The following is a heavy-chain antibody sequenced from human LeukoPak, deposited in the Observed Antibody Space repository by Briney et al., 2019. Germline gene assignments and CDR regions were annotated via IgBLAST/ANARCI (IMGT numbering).Heavy chain of an antibody. J-gene: IGHJ3*02. CDR3: ARDRGDAFDI. CDR1: GGSISSSNYY. V-gene: IGHV4-61*02. CDR2: IYTSEST. Sequence: PSQTLSLTCSVSGGSISSSNYYWSWIRQPAGKGLEWIGRIYTSESTNYNPSLKSRVTISVDTSRNQFSLKLSSVTAADTAVYYCARDRGDAFDIWGQGTMVTVSS.